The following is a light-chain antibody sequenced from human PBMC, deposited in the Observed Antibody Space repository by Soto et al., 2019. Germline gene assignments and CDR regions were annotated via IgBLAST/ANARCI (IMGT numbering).Light chain of an antibody. V-gene: IGKV1-39*01. CDR1: QSISSY. Sequence: IQLTQSPSSLSASVGDRVTITCRASQSISSYLNWYQQKPGKAPKLLIYAASSLQSGVPSRFSGSGSGTDFTLTISSLQPEDFATYYCQQSYSTLFTFGGGTKV. CDR3: QQSYSTLFT. CDR2: AAS. J-gene: IGKJ4*01.